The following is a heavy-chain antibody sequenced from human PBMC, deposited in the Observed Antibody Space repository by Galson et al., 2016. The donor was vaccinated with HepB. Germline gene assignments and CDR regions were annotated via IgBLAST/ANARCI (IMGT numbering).Heavy chain of an antibody. CDR2: ISGSSGST. J-gene: IGHJ6*02. D-gene: IGHD1-7*01. CDR3: AKGGENWDYHYYYYGLDV. Sequence: SLRLSCAGSGFNFSNYAMSWVRRAPGKGLEWVSGISGSSGSTYYADSVKGRFTISRDNSKNTLNLQMNSLRAEDTAVYDCAKGGENWDYHYYYYGLDVWGQGTTVTVSS. CDR1: GFNFSNYA. V-gene: IGHV3-23*01.